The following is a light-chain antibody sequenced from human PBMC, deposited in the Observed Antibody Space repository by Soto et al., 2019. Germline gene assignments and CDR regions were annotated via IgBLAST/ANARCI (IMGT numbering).Light chain of an antibody. Sequence: QSVLTQTPSVSAAPGQKVSISCSGSSSNSGNNYVSWYQQLPGTAPKLLIYENNKRPSGIPDRFSGSKSGTSATLGITGLQTGDEADYYCGTWASSPSPLYVFGTGTQLTVL. J-gene: IGLJ1*01. CDR1: SSNSGNNY. CDR3: GTWASSPSPLYV. CDR2: ENN. V-gene: IGLV1-51*02.